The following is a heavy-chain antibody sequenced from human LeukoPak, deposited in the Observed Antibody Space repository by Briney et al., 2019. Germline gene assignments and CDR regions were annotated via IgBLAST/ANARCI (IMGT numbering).Heavy chain of an antibody. V-gene: IGHV4-34*01. J-gene: IGHJ4*02. CDR3: ARGALGGYCSSTSCPAFGY. D-gene: IGHD2-2*01. CDR2: INHSGST. CDR1: GGSFSGYY. Sequence: SETLSLTCAVYGGSFSGYYWSWIRQPPARGLEWIGEINHSGSTNYNQSLKSRVTISVDTSKNQFSLQLSSVTAADTAVYYCARGALGGYCSSTSCPAFGYWGQGTLVTVSS.